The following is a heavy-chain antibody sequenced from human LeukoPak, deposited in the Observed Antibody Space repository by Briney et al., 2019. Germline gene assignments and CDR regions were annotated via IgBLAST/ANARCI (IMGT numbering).Heavy chain of an antibody. CDR3: ARGRIAVAGTKIYFDY. J-gene: IGHJ4*02. CDR1: GGSISSYY. V-gene: IGHV4-59*01. D-gene: IGHD6-19*01. CDR2: IYYSGTT. Sequence: SETLSLTCTVSGGSISSYYWSWIRQTPGKGLEWIGYIYYSGTTNYNPSLRSRVAISLDTSKNQFSLKLSSVTAADTAVYYCARGRIAVAGTKIYFDYWGQGTLVTVSS.